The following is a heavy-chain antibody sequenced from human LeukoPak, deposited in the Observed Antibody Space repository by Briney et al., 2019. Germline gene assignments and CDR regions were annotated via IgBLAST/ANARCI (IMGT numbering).Heavy chain of an antibody. CDR2: INGDGSGT. J-gene: IGHJ4*02. Sequence: GGSLRLSCAASGFAFSSYWMHWVRQAPGKGLVWVSRINGDGSGTNYADYVKGRFTIFRDTDKNTLYLQMNSLRAEDTAVYYCARQADSALYFDYWGQGTLVTVSS. CDR3: ARQADSALYFDY. V-gene: IGHV3-74*01. CDR1: GFAFSSYW.